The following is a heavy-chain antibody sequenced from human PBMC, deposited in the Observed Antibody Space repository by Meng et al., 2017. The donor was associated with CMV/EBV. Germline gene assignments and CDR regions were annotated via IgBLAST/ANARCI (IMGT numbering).Heavy chain of an antibody. Sequence: QWVESGGGLVHPGGSLRLSCPASGFSVSSNYMSWVRQAPGKGLEWISIIYGSGNTYYGDSVKGRFTISRDNFRNTLYLQMNSLRAEDTAVYYCAREIPQAWASWGQGTLVTVSS. J-gene: IGHJ5*02. V-gene: IGHV3-66*01. D-gene: IGHD2-21*01. CDR1: GFSVSSNY. CDR2: IYGSGNT. CDR3: AREIPQAWAS.